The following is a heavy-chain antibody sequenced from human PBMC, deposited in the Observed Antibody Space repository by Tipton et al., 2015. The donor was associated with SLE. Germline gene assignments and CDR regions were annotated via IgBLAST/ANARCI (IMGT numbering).Heavy chain of an antibody. V-gene: IGHV3-9*01. CDR2: ISWNSGSI. CDR3: AKDLERYSGRGFDY. CDR1: GFTFDDYA. J-gene: IGHJ4*02. Sequence: RSLRLSCAASGFTFDDYAMHWVRQAPGKGLEWVSGISWNSGSIGYADSVKGRFTISRDNAKNSLYLQMNSLRAEDTALYYCAKDLERYSGRGFDYWGQGTLVTVSS. D-gene: IGHD1-26*01.